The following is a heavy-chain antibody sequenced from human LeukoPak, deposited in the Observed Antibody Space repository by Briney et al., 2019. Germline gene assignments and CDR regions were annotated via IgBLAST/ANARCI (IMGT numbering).Heavy chain of an antibody. Sequence: PGGSLRPSCAASGFTFSSYGMHWVRQAPGKGLEWVAFIRYDGSNKYYADSVKGRFTISRDNSKNTLYLQMNSLRAEDTAVYYCAKTDSSGYQSLFDYWGQGTLVTVSS. CDR1: GFTFSSYG. J-gene: IGHJ4*02. D-gene: IGHD3-22*01. CDR3: AKTDSSGYQSLFDY. V-gene: IGHV3-30*02. CDR2: IRYDGSNK.